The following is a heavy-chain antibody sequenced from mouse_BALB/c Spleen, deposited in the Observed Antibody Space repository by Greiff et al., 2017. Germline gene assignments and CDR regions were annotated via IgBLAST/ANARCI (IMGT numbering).Heavy chain of an antibody. CDR1: GYTFTSYY. D-gene: IGHD1-1*01. CDR2: INPSNGGT. V-gene: IGHV1S81*02. CDR3: TRGFYYYGSSWYFDV. Sequence: VQLQESGAELVKPGASVKLSCKASGYTFTSYYMYWVKQRPGQGLEWIGEINPSNGGTNFNEKFKSKATLTVDKSSSTAYMQLSSLTSEDSAVYYCTRGFYYYGSSWYFDVWGAGTTVTVSS. J-gene: IGHJ1*01.